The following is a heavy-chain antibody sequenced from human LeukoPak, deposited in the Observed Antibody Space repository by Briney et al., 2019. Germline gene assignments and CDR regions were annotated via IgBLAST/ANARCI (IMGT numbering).Heavy chain of an antibody. V-gene: IGHV3-7*03. Sequence: GGSLRLSCVASGFTFGKYWMSWVRQAPGKGLEWVANIKLDGSEKNYVDSVKGRFTISRDNTKNSLYLQMNSLRVEDTAVFYCARDQHDTWSRRGNFDSWGQGTLVIVSS. J-gene: IGHJ4*02. D-gene: IGHD3-3*01. CDR3: ARDQHDTWSRRGNFDS. CDR2: IKLDGSEK. CDR1: GFTFGKYW.